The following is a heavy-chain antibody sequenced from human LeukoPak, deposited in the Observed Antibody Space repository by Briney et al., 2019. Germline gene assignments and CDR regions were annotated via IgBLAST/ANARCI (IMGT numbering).Heavy chain of an antibody. V-gene: IGHV3-7*01. CDR2: MNEDGSEK. J-gene: IGHJ4*02. Sequence: GGSLRLSCAASGFVFSNYWMSWVRQAPGKGLEWVANMNEDGSEKNYVDSVKGRFTISRDNAQDSLYLQMNSLRAEDTAVYYCARDRGYSNFDYWGQGTLLTVSS. CDR3: ARDRGYSNFDY. D-gene: IGHD4-11*01. CDR1: GFVFSNYW.